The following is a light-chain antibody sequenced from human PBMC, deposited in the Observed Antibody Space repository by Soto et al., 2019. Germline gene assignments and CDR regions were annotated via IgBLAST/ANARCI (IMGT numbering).Light chain of an antibody. CDR2: NDN. J-gene: IGLJ3*02. CDR3: SSYTSSSTLM. Sequence: QSVLTQPPSASGTPGQRVAISCSGSSSNIGDNTVNWYQQLPGTAPKLLIYNDNQRPSGVPDRFSGSKSGTSASLAISGLQSEDEADFYCSSYTSSSTLMFGGGTKLTVL. CDR1: SSNIGDNT. V-gene: IGLV1-44*01.